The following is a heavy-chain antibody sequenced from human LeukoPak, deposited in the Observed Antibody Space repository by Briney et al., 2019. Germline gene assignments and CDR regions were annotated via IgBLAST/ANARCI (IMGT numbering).Heavy chain of an antibody. CDR2: ISSDGTNK. J-gene: IGHJ3*02. CDR3: VPDSAVDTFDM. V-gene: IGHV3-30-3*01. D-gene: IGHD1-26*01. Sequence: PGGSLRLSCVASGFTFRIYAMHWVRPAPGKGLEWVIVISSDGTNKYYADSVKGRFTVSRDNSKNTLYLQKNSLRDKDTAAYYCVPDSAVDTFDMWGQGTTVTVSS. CDR1: GFTFRIYA.